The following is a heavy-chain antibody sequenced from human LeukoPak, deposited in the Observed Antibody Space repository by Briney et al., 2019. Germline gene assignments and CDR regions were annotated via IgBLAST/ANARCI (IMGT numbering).Heavy chain of an antibody. CDR3: ARGDCSGGSCYLFDY. CDR2: IYYSGST. Sequence: PSETLSLTCTVSGGSISSYYWSWIRQPPRKGLEWIGYIYYSGSTNYNPSLKSRVTISVDTSKNQFSLKLSSVTAADTAVYYCARGDCSGGSCYLFDYWGQGALVTVSS. V-gene: IGHV4-59*08. D-gene: IGHD2-15*01. CDR1: GGSISSYY. J-gene: IGHJ4*02.